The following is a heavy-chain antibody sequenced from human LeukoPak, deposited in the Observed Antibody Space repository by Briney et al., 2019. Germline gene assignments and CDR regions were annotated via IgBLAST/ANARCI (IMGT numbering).Heavy chain of an antibody. J-gene: IGHJ5*02. CDR1: GFTFDDYA. D-gene: IGHD3-16*01. CDR2: ISWNRGSI. Sequence: GGSPRLSSAASGFTFDDYARPWVRQAPGRGVGWVSGISWNRGSIGYGDSVKGRFTISRDNAKNSLYLKMNSLRAEDTALYYCAKDIPPYGDYVGGGFDPWGQGTLVTVSS. V-gene: IGHV3-9*01. CDR3: AKDIPPYGDYVGGGFDP.